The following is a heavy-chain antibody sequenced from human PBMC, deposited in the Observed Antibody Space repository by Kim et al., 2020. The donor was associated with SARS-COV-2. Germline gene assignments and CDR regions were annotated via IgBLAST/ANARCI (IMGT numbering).Heavy chain of an antibody. CDR2: FFSDGTI. J-gene: IGHJ5*02. Sequence: SETLSLTCSVTGESIRSGGFYWSWIRQPAGKRLEWIGRFFSDGTINYNPSLKGRVAIFADMSKNQFSLSLASATAADSAVYYCARDRDPIPYWLDPWGQGILVTVSS. D-gene: IGHD2-21*01. CDR1: GESIRSGGFY. CDR3: ARDRDPIPYWLDP. V-gene: IGHV4-61*02.